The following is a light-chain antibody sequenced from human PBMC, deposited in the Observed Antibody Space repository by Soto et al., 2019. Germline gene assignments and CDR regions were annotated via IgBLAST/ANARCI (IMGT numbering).Light chain of an antibody. CDR3: SSYTTSSTFV. V-gene: IGLV2-14*01. J-gene: IGLJ2*01. Sequence: QSVLTQPASVSGSPGQSITISCTGTRSDVGYYDFVSWYQQHPGKAPKLMIYDVSTRPSGVSNRFSGSKSGNTASLTISGLQAEDEADYYCSSYTTSSTFVFGGGTKLTVL. CDR2: DVS. CDR1: RSDVGYYDF.